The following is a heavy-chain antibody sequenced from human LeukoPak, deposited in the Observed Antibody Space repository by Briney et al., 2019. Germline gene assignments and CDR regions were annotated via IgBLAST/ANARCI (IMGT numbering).Heavy chain of an antibody. J-gene: IGHJ4*02. CDR3: ARQTGYSYGPDY. CDR1: GGSISSSSYY. D-gene: IGHD5-18*01. Sequence: PSETLSLTCTVSGGSISSSSYYWGWIRQPPGKGLEWTGSIYYSGSTYYNPSLKSRVTISVDTSKNQFSLKLSSVTAADTAVYYCARQTGYSYGPDYWGQGTLVTVSS. V-gene: IGHV4-39*01. CDR2: IYYSGST.